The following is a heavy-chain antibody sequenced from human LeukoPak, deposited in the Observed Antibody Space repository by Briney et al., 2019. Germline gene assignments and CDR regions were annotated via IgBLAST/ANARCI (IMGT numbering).Heavy chain of an antibody. D-gene: IGHD1/OR15-1a*01. Sequence: SETLSLTCTVSGGSISSYYWNWIRQPPGKGLEWIGYIYYSGSTNYNPSLKSRVTISVDTSKNRFSLNLTSVTAADTAVYYCARGTTLTPRPYWFDPWGRGALVTVSS. V-gene: IGHV4-59*01. CDR1: GGSISSYY. J-gene: IGHJ5*02. CDR2: IYYSGST. CDR3: ARGTTLTPRPYWFDP.